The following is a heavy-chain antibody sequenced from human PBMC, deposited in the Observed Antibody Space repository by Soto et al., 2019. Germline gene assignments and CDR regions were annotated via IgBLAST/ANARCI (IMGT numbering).Heavy chain of an antibody. CDR3: ARGGEVGAGQYYLDDS. Sequence: EVQLVESGGDLVQPGGSLRLSCEASGFTFSSNWMHWVRQGPWKGLVWVSRMNPDGSTRGYADSVKGRFTISRDNARNTVFLQMSSLRAEDTAVYYCARGGEVGAGQYYLDDSWGQGTLVTVSS. D-gene: IGHD2-21*01. CDR2: MNPDGSTR. J-gene: IGHJ4*02. CDR1: GFTFSSNW. V-gene: IGHV3-74*01.